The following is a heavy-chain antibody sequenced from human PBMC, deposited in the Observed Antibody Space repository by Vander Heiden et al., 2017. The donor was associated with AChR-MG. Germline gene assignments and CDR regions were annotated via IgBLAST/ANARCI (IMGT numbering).Heavy chain of an antibody. CDR3: ARDDTGTTLVAYYFGMDV. CDR1: GGSIRNGGCY. V-gene: IGHV4-31*11. D-gene: IGHD1-7*01. CDR2: MYSGGTT. Sequence: QVLLQESGQGLVKPSQTLSLICGVSGGSIRNGGCYWSWIRQHPGRGLEWIGYMYSGGTTYYNPSLENGVTISVGTSKNQFSLGLSSVTAADTAIYYCARDDTGTTLVAYYFGMDVWGQGTTVTVSS. J-gene: IGHJ6*02.